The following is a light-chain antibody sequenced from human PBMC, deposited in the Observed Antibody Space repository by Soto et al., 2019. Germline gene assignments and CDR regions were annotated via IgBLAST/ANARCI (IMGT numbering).Light chain of an antibody. CDR1: SSDVGSYNL. CDR2: EVT. J-gene: IGLJ3*02. Sequence: QSALTQPASVSGSPGQSIAISCTGTSSDVGSYNLVSWYQHHPGKAPKLMIYEVTKRPSGVSDRFFASNSGNTASLTISGLQAEDEADYFCCSYAGGSTPWVFGGGTKLTVL. V-gene: IGLV2-23*02. CDR3: CSYAGGSTPWV.